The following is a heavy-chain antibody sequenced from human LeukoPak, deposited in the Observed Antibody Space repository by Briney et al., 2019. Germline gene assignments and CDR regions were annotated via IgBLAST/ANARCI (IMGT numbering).Heavy chain of an antibody. CDR3: ARLGYYEPHAFDI. D-gene: IGHD3-22*01. Sequence: SETLSLTCAVSVYSISSGYYWGWIRQPPGKGLEWIGRLYHSGSTYYNPSLKSRVTISVDTSKNRFSLKLSSVTAADTAVYYCARLGYYEPHAFDIWGQGTMVTVSS. CDR2: LYHSGST. J-gene: IGHJ3*02. CDR1: VYSISSGYY. V-gene: IGHV4-38-2*01.